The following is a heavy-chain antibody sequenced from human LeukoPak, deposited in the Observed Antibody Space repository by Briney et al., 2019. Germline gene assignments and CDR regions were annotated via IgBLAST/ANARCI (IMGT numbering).Heavy chain of an antibody. D-gene: IGHD4-17*01. V-gene: IGHV3-74*03. CDR2: GDGDGSHS. CDR1: GFTLGNYW. Sequence: GGSLRLSCAASGFTLGNYWMHWVRQAPGKGLVWVSRGDGDGSHSTYADTVKGRFTISRDNAKNTLYLQMNRLTGEDTAVYYCAYSDHFDTWGQGTLVTVSS. J-gene: IGHJ4*02. CDR3: AYSDHFDT.